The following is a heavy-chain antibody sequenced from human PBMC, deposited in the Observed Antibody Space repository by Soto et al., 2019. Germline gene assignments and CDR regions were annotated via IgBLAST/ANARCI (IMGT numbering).Heavy chain of an antibody. V-gene: IGHV3-23*01. Sequence: EVQVLDSGGGLAQPGGSLRLSCAASGFTFNNYGMNWVRQATGKGLEWVSAISGSGSSTYYADSVKGRFTISRDNSKNTLYLQMNSLRAEDTAVYYCAKDLYGVDYWGQGALVTVSS. J-gene: IGHJ4*02. CDR3: AKDLYGVDY. CDR1: GFTFNNYG. CDR2: ISGSGSST. D-gene: IGHD2-2*02.